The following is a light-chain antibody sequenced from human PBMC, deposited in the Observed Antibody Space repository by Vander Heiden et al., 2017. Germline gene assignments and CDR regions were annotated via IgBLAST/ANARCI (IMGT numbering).Light chain of an antibody. CDR2: EDN. CDR3: QSYDSSNWV. CDR1: SGSIASNY. Sequence: NLMLTQPHSVSESPAKTVTISGSRSSGSIASNYVQWYQQRPGSSPTTVIYEDNQRPSGVPARFSGSIDSSSNSASLTISGLKTEDEAAYYCQSYDSSNWVFGGGTKLTVV. V-gene: IGLV6-57*01. J-gene: IGLJ3*02.